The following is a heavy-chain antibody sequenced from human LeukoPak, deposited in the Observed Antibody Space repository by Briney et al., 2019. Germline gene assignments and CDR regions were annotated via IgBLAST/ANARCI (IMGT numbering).Heavy chain of an antibody. V-gene: IGHV5-51*01. CDR1: GYSFTNYW. Sequence: GESLKISCKASGYSFTNYWIGWGRQQPGQGLVWMGITYPGDSDTRYSPSFQGQVPMSAAKSISTAYLQWSSLKASDTVMHYCARQTRYCGGDCNSFDYWGQGTLVTVSP. D-gene: IGHD2-21*02. CDR3: ARQTRYCGGDCNSFDY. CDR2: TYPGDSDT. J-gene: IGHJ4*02.